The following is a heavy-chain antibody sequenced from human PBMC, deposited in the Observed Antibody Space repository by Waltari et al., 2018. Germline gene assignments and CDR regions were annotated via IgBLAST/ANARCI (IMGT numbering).Heavy chain of an antibody. CDR3: VHSASTFYDLSGYPYFSS. CDR2: IYWDDDK. J-gene: IGHJ5*02. Sequence: QISLEESGPMLVKPTQTLTVTCTFSGFSLSTRGAAVGWVRPSLGEALEWLALIYWDDDKRYSPSLKTRLAITKDTSKNRVQLTLTSVDPVDTATYFCVHSASTFYDLSGYPYFSSWGQGTLVTVSS. D-gene: IGHD3-22*01. CDR1: GFSLSTRGAA. V-gene: IGHV2-5*02.